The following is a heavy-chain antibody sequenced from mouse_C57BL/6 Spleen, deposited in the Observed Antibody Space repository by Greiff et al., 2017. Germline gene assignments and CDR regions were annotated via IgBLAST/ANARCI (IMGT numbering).Heavy chain of an antibody. CDR2: IHPNSGST. D-gene: IGHD1-1*01. CDR1: GYTFTSYW. Sequence: VQLQQSGAELVKPGASVKLSCKASGYTFTSYWMHWVKQRPGQGLEWIGMIHPNSGSTNYNEKFKSKATLTVDKSSSTAYMQLSSLTSEDSAVYYCARSHYYGSSLYYFDYWGQGTTLTVSS. J-gene: IGHJ2*01. V-gene: IGHV1-64*01. CDR3: ARSHYYGSSLYYFDY.